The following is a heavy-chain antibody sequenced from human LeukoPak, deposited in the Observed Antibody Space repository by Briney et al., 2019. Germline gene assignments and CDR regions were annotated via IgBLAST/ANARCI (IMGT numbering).Heavy chain of an antibody. V-gene: IGHV3-74*01. CDR1: GFTFSSYW. Sequence: GGSLRLSCAASGFTFSSYWMHWVRQAPGKGLVWVSRINSDGRSTSSADSVKGRFTISRDNAKNTLYLQMNSLRTEDTAVYYCARDQLYCSGGICCFDYWGQGTLVTVSS. J-gene: IGHJ4*02. D-gene: IGHD2-15*01. CDR3: ARDQLYCSGGICCFDY. CDR2: INSDGRST.